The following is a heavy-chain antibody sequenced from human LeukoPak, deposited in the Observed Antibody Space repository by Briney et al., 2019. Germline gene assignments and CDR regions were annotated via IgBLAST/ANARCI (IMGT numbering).Heavy chain of an antibody. Sequence: PSETLSLTCAVSGGSISSSNWWSWVRQPPGKGLEWIGEIYHSGSTNYNPSLKSRVTISVDKSKNQFSLKLSSVTAADTAVYYCAKRVTATSTGYYFDYWGQGALVTVSS. D-gene: IGHD1-20*01. J-gene: IGHJ4*02. CDR1: GGSISSSNW. CDR3: AKRVTATSTGYYFDY. CDR2: IYHSGST. V-gene: IGHV4-4*02.